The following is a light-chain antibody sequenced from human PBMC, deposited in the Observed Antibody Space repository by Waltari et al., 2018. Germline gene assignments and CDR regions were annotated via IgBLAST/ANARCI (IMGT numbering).Light chain of an antibody. CDR3: HSRDASGVAGS. Sequence: SSELTQDPAVSVAMGQTVRITCQGDSLRRYYASWHQQRPGQAPILVIYDKNNRPSGVPDRFSGSSSHNTGSLTITGAQAEDEASYYCHSRDASGVAGSFGGGTKLTVL. CDR2: DKN. CDR1: SLRRYY. V-gene: IGLV3-19*01. J-gene: IGLJ2*01.